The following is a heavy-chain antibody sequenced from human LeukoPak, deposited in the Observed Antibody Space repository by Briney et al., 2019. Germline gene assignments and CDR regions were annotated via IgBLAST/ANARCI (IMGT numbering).Heavy chain of an antibody. J-gene: IGHJ4*02. CDR1: GFTFSSYW. V-gene: IGHV3-23*01. CDR3: AKVDNSYDY. CDR2: ISGSGGST. D-gene: IGHD1-14*01. Sequence: PGGSLRLSCAASGFTFSSYWMSWVRQAPGKGLEWVSAISGSGGSTYYADSVKGRFTISRDNSKNRLYLQINSLRAEDTAVYYCAKVDNSYDYWGQGTLVTVSS.